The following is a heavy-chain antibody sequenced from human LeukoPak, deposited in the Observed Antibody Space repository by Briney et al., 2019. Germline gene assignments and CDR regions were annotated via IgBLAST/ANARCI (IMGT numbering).Heavy chain of an antibody. V-gene: IGHV3-23*01. CDR2: LSGSGGGT. Sequence: GGSLRLSCAVSGITLSNYGMSWVRQAPGKGLEWVAGLSGSGGGTNYADSVQGRFTISSDNPKNTLYLQMNSLRAEDTAVYFCAKRGVVIRVFLVGFHKEAYYFDSWGQGALVTVSS. CDR1: GITLSNYG. D-gene: IGHD3-10*01. J-gene: IGHJ4*02. CDR3: AKRGVVIRVFLVGFHKEAYYFDS.